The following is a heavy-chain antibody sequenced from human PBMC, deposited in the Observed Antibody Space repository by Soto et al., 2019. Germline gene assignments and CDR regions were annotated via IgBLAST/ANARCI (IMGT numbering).Heavy chain of an antibody. J-gene: IGHJ4*02. V-gene: IGHV1-69*06. D-gene: IGHD2-21*02. CDR1: GGTYSSNT. CDR3: VRKAACSGDCYAFDY. CDR2: IIPLFGTA. Sequence: QVQLVQSGAAVKKPGSSVKIYCKASGGTYSSNTINWVRQTAGQGLEWMGGIIPLFGTANYAEKFRGRVTITADRSTNTEYMDMRNLRSEDTAAYYCVRKAACSGDCYAFDYWVQRTLVTVSS.